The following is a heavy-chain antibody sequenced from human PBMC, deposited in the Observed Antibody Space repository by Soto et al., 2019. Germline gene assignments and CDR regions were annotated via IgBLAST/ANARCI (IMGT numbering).Heavy chain of an antibody. V-gene: IGHV3-21*01. CDR1: GFTFSSYA. Sequence: GGSLRLSCAASGFTFSSYAMNWVRQAPGKGLEWVSSISSSSSYIYYADSVKGRFTISRDNAKNSLYLQMNSLRAEDTAVYYCARDGPNYDFWSGYQGYYYYMDVWGKGTTVTVSS. CDR2: ISSSSSYI. D-gene: IGHD3-3*01. J-gene: IGHJ6*03. CDR3: ARDGPNYDFWSGYQGYYYYMDV.